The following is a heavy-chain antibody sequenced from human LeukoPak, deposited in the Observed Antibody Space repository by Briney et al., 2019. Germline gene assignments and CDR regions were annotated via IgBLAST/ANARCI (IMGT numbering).Heavy chain of an antibody. D-gene: IGHD3-3*01. J-gene: IGHJ3*02. Sequence: GGSLRLSCAASGFTFSSYWMSWVRQAPGKGLEWVAKIKQDGSEEYYVDSVKGRFTISRDNAKHSLYLQMSSLRAEHRAVYCCARRFWSGVDAFYTWGAGKMVTVSS. V-gene: IGHV3-7*01. CDR1: GFTFSSYW. CDR3: ARRFWSGVDAFYT. CDR2: IKQDGSEE.